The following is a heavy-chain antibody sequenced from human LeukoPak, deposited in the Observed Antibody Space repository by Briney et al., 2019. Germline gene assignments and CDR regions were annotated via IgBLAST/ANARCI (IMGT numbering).Heavy chain of an antibody. V-gene: IGHV4-39*07. CDR3: ASLISVSNLYYFDY. J-gene: IGHJ4*02. Sequence: SETLSLTCTVSGDSLSSSSYYWGWLRQPPGGGLEWIGSIYYSGSTYYNPSLKSRVTISVDTSKNQFSLNLNSVTAADTAVYYCASLISVSNLYYFDYWGQGTLVTVSS. D-gene: IGHD3-16*01. CDR2: IYYSGST. CDR1: GDSLSSSSYY.